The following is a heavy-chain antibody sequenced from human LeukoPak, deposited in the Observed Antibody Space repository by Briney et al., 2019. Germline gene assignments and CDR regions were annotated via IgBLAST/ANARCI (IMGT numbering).Heavy chain of an antibody. V-gene: IGHV1-2*02. Sequence: ASVKVSCEASGYTFTGYYMHWVRQAPGQGLEWMGWINPNSGGTNYAQKFQGRVTMTRDTSISTAYMELSRLRSDDTAVYYCARPPPYSSSWYYYYYGMDVWGQGTTVTVSS. D-gene: IGHD6-13*01. CDR2: INPNSGGT. J-gene: IGHJ6*02. CDR3: ARPPPYSSSWYYYYYGMDV. CDR1: GYTFTGYY.